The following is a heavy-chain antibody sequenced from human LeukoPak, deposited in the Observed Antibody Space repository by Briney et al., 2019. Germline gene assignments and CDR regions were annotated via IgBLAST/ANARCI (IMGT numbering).Heavy chain of an antibody. CDR2: IYTSGST. CDR3: ARDRYYYGSGGYFDY. J-gene: IGHJ4*02. CDR1: GGSIGSYY. V-gene: IGHV4-4*07. D-gene: IGHD3-10*01. Sequence: SETLSLTCTVSGGSIGSYYWSWIRQPAGKGLEWIGRIYTSGSTNYNPSLKSRVTMSVDTSKNQFSLKLSSVTAADTAVYYCARDRYYYGSGGYFDYWGQGTLVTVSS.